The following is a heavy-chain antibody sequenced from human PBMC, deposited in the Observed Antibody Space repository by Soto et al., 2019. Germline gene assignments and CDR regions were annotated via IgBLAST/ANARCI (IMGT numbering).Heavy chain of an antibody. V-gene: IGHV3-48*03. Sequence: GGSLRLSCAASGFTFSSYEMNWVRQAPGKGLEWVSYISSSGSTIYYADSVKGRFTISRDNAKNSLYLQMNSLRAEDTAVYYCARGTSSIAARPGYNWFDSWGQGTLVTVSS. D-gene: IGHD6-6*01. CDR2: ISSSGSTI. CDR3: ARGTSSIAARPGYNWFDS. J-gene: IGHJ5*01. CDR1: GFTFSSYE.